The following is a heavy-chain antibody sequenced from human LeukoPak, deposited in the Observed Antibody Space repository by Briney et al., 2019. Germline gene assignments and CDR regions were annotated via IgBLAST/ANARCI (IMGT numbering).Heavy chain of an antibody. CDR1: GFTFTAFG. V-gene: IGHV3-21*01. J-gene: IGHJ6*03. CDR3: VRARLYDSRGYYSQTPYFYYMDL. D-gene: IGHD3-22*01. CDR2: IGTSSSYI. Sequence: EPGGSLRLPCAASGFTFTAFGLNWVRQAPGRGLEWVASIGTSSSYIYYADSLEGRFTISRDDAEDSLHLQMNSLRVEDTAVYYCVRARLYDSRGYYSQTPYFYYMDLWGKGTTVTVSS.